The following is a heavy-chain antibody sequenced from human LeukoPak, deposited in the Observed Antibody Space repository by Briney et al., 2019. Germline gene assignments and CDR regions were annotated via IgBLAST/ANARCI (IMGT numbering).Heavy chain of an antibody. Sequence: ASVKVSCKASGYTFTSYGISWVRQAPGQGLEWMGWISAYNGNTNYAQKLQGRVTMTTDTSTSTAYMELRSLRSDDTAVYYCARDQYYYGSGSYYNAATFDYWGQGTPVTVSS. V-gene: IGHV1-18*01. CDR3: ARDQYYYGSGSYYNAATFDY. CDR1: GYTFTSYG. D-gene: IGHD3-10*01. J-gene: IGHJ4*02. CDR2: ISAYNGNT.